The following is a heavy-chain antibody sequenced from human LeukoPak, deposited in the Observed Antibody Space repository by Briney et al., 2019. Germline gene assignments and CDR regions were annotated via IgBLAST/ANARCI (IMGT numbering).Heavy chain of an antibody. J-gene: IGHJ4*02. D-gene: IGHD6-13*01. V-gene: IGHV3-23*01. Sequence: GGSLRLSCAASGFTFRSYAMTWVRQAPGKGLEWVSTISAIGGTTYYADSVKGRFTISRDNPKNTLYLEMNSLRAEDTAVYYCAKARGSSSWSSFDYWGQGTLVTVSS. CDR3: AKARGSSSWSSFDY. CDR1: GFTFRSYA. CDR2: ISAIGGTT.